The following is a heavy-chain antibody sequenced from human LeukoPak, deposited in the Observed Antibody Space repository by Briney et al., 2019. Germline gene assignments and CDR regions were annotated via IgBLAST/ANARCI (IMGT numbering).Heavy chain of an antibody. CDR3: ARGFRITIFGVVINYYYMDV. J-gene: IGHJ6*03. Sequence: SETLSLTCTVSGGSISSSSYYWGWIRQPPGKGLEWIGEINHSGSTNYNPSLKSRATISVDTSKNQFSLKLSSVTAADTAVYYCARGFRITIFGVVINYYYMDVWGRGTTVTVSS. CDR1: GGSISSSSYY. CDR2: INHSGST. V-gene: IGHV4-39*07. D-gene: IGHD3-3*01.